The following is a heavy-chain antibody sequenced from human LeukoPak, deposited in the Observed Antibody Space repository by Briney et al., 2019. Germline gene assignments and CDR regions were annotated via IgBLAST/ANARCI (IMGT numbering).Heavy chain of an antibody. V-gene: IGHV3-7*01. CDR3: ARLIVVVITTRPYGMDV. CDR2: IKQDGSEK. D-gene: IGHD3-22*01. J-gene: IGHJ6*02. Sequence: GGSLRLSCAASGFTFSSYWMSWVRQAPGKGLEWVANIKQDGSEKYYVDSVKGRFTISRDNAKSSLYLQMNSLRAEDTAVYYCARLIVVVITTRPYGMDVWGQGTTVTVSS. CDR1: GFTFSSYW.